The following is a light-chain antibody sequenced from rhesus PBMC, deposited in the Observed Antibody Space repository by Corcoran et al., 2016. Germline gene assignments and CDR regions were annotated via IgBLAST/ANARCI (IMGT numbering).Light chain of an antibody. CDR3: ATWDTGLSGYI. J-gene: IGLJ1*01. CDR1: SSNIGTNG. Sequence: QSVLTQPPSASESARKSVTISCSGSSSNIGTNGVSWYQQFPGTAPKLLIYYDDQRASGVSDRFSGSKSSTSASLAIRGLQTEDEADYFFATWDTGLSGYIFGAGTRLTVL. CDR2: YDD. V-gene: IGLV1-60*01.